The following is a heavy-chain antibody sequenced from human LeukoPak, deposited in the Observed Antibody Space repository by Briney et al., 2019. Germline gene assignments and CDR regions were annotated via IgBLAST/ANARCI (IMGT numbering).Heavy chain of an antibody. V-gene: IGHV3-30*02. D-gene: IGHD3-10*01. CDR2: IRYDGSNK. CDR1: GFTFSSYG. CDR3: AKDRRITMVRGSPQDV. J-gene: IGHJ6*04. Sequence: GGSLRLSCAASGFTFSSYGMHWVRQAPGKGLEWVAFIRYDGSNKYYADSVKGRFTISRDNSKNTLYLQMNSLRAEDTAVYYCAKDRRITMVRGSPQDVWGKGTTVTISS.